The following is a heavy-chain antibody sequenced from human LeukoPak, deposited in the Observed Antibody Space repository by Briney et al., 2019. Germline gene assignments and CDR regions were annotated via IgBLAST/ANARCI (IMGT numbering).Heavy chain of an antibody. V-gene: IGHV4-38-2*02. CDR3: ARDPVAREPFDY. J-gene: IGHJ4*02. Sequence: SETLSLTCTVSGYSISSGYYWGWIRQPPGKGLEWIGSIYHSGSTYYNPSLKSRVTISVDTSKNQFSLKLSSVTAADTAVYYCARDPVAREPFDYWGQGTLVTVSP. D-gene: IGHD5-12*01. CDR2: IYHSGST. CDR1: GYSISSGYY.